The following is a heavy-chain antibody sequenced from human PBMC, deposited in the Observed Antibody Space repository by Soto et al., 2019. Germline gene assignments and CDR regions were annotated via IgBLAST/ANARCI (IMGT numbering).Heavy chain of an antibody. Sequence: GASVKVSCKASGYTFTSYYMHWVRQAPGQGLEWMGIINPSGGSTSYAQKFQGRVTMTRDTSTSTVYMELSSLRSEDTAVYYCARDVLVDCSSTSCSPGGYYYYGMDVWG. CDR3: ARDVLVDCSSTSCSPGGYYYYGMDV. CDR1: GYTFTSYY. V-gene: IGHV1-46*03. CDR2: INPSGGST. D-gene: IGHD2-2*01. J-gene: IGHJ6*02.